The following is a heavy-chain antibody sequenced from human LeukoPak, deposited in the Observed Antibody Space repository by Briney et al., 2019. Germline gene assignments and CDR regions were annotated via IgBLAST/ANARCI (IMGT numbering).Heavy chain of an antibody. CDR2: IYYSGST. V-gene: IGHV4-59*11. CDR1: GGSISSHY. Sequence: PSETLSLTCTVSGGSISSHYWSWIRQPPGKGLEWIGYIYYSGSTNYNPSLKSRVTISVDTSKNQFSLKLSSVTAADTAVYYCARVKLFTGTIDCWGQGTLVTVSS. D-gene: IGHD1-7*01. CDR3: ARVKLFTGTIDC. J-gene: IGHJ4*02.